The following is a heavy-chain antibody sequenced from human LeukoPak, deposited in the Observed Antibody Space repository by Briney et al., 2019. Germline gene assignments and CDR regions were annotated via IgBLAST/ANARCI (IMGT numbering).Heavy chain of an antibody. CDR3: ARDLGQQLAGLLDWYFDL. Sequence: SETLSLTCTVSGGSISSYYWSWIRQPAGKGLEWIGRIYTSGSTNYNPSLKSRVTMSVDTSKNQFSLKLSSATAADTAVYYCARDLGQQLAGLLDWYFDLWGRGTLVTVSS. V-gene: IGHV4-4*07. D-gene: IGHD6-13*01. J-gene: IGHJ2*01. CDR2: IYTSGST. CDR1: GGSISSYY.